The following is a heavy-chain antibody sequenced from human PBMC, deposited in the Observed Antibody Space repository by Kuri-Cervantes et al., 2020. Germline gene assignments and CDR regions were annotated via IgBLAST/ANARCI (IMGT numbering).Heavy chain of an antibody. Sequence: SETLSLTCTVSGGSISSGDHYWSWIRQPPGKGLEWIGEINHSGRTNYNPSLKSRVTISVDTSKNQFSLKLSSVTAADTAVYYCARDRSGYSALRGWYFDLWGRGTLVTVSS. CDR1: GGSISSGDHY. CDR2: INHSGRT. CDR3: ARDRSGYSALRGWYFDL. V-gene: IGHV4-39*07. D-gene: IGHD3-10*01. J-gene: IGHJ2*01.